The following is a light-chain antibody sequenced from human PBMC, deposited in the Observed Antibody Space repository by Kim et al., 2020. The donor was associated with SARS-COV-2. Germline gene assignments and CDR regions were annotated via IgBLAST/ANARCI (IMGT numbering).Light chain of an antibody. CDR1: QGISSY. Sequence: ASTGDRVTITCRASQGISSYLAWYQQKPGKAPKLLIYAASTLQSGVPSRFSGSGSGTDFTLTISCLQSEDFATYYCQQYYSYPGTFGQGTKVEIK. J-gene: IGKJ1*01. V-gene: IGKV1-8*01. CDR2: AAS. CDR3: QQYYSYPGT.